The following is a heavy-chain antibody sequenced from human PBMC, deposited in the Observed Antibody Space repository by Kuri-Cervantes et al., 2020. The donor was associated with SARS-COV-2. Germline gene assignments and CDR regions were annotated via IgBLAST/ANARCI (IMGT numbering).Heavy chain of an antibody. CDR2: IYYSGST. V-gene: IGHV4-30-4*01. CDR1: GGSSSNGDYY. J-gene: IGHJ3*02. D-gene: IGHD2-15*01. Sequence: SETLSLTCTVSGGSSSNGDYYWSWIRQPPGKGLEWIGYIYYSGSTYYNPSLKSRVTLSVDLSKNYFSLKLSSVTAADTAVYYCAGPITPYAFDIWGQGTMVTVSS. CDR3: AGPITPYAFDI.